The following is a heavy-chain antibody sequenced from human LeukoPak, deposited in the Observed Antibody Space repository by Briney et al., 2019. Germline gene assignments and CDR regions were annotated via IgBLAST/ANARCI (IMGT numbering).Heavy chain of an antibody. Sequence: GGSLRLSCAASGFTFSSYAMSWVRQAPGKGLEWVSAISGSGGSTYYADSVKGRFTISRDNSKNTLYLQMNSLRAEDTAVYYCAKGDSSGYYYLPFQYWGQGTLVTVSS. CDR1: GFTFSSYA. V-gene: IGHV3-23*01. CDR3: AKGDSSGYYYLPFQY. CDR2: ISGSGGST. D-gene: IGHD3-22*01. J-gene: IGHJ4*02.